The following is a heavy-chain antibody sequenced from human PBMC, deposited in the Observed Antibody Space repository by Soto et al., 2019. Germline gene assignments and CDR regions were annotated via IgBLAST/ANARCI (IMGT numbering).Heavy chain of an antibody. V-gene: IGHV1-8*01. CDR3: ARKESGGYYPYYYGMDV. CDR2: MNPNSGNT. CDR1: GYTFTSYD. D-gene: IGHD1-26*01. J-gene: IGHJ6*02. Sequence: GASVKVSCKASGYTFTSYDINWVRQATGQGLEWMGWMNPNSGNTGYAQKFQGRVTMTRNTSISTAYMELSSLRSEDTVVYYCARKESGGYYPYYYGMDVWGQGTTVTVSS.